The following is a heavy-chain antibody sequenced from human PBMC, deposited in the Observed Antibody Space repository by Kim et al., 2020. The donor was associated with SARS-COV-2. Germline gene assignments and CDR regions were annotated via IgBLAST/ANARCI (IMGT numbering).Heavy chain of an antibody. J-gene: IGHJ4*02. V-gene: IGHV1-46*01. CDR1: GYTFTSYY. CDR3: ARWPSYDFWSGYFDY. Sequence: ASVKVSCKASGYTFTSYYMHWVLQAPGQGLEWMGIINPSGGSTSYAQKFQGRVTMTRDTSTSTVYMELSSLRSEDTAVYYCARWPSYDFWSGYFDYWGQGTLVTVSS. CDR2: INPSGGST. D-gene: IGHD3-3*01.